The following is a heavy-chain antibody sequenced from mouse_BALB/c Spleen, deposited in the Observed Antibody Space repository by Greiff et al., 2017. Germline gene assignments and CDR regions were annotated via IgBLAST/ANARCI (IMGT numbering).Heavy chain of an antibody. CDR1: GYTFTSYY. V-gene: IGHV1S81*02. CDR2: INPSNGGT. CDR3: TRLGYGAWFAY. Sequence: QVQLQQSGAELVKPGASVKLSCKASGYTFTSYYMYWVKQRPGQGLEWIGEINPSNGGTNFNEKFKSKATLTVDKSSSTAYMQLSSLTSEDSAVYYCTRLGYGAWFAYWGQGTLVTVSA. J-gene: IGHJ3*01. D-gene: IGHD1-2*01.